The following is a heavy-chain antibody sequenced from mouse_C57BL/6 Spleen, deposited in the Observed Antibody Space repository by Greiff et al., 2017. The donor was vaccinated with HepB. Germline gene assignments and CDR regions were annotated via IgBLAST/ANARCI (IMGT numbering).Heavy chain of an antibody. D-gene: IGHD2-2*01. Sequence: EVKLQQSGPVLVKPGASVKMSCKASGYTFTDYYMNWVKQSHGKSLEWIGVINPYNGGTSYNQKFKGKATLTVDKSSSTAYMELNSLTSEDSAVDYCARGGLRRGFDYWGQGTTLTVSS. CDR1: GYTFTDYY. CDR2: INPYNGGT. J-gene: IGHJ2*01. CDR3: ARGGLRRGFDY. V-gene: IGHV1-19*01.